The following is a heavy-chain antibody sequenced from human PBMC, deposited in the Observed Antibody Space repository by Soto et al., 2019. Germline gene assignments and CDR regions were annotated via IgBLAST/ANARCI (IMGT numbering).Heavy chain of an antibody. CDR2: IYSSGIT. V-gene: IGHV4-4*07. Sequence: LSLTCTVSGSSISGFYWSWIRQPAGKGLERIGRIYSSGITSYNPSLKSRVTMSVDTSKNQFSLNLTSATAADTAVYYCERGPGSYNCLDIWGQGTLVTVSS. CDR3: ERGPGSYNCLDI. CDR1: GSSISGFY. D-gene: IGHD3-10*01. J-gene: IGHJ5*02.